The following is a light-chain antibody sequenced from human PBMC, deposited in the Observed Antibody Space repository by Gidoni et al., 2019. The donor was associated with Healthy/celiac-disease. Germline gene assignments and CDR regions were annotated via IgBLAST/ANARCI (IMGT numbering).Light chain of an antibody. V-gene: IGLV4-69*01. J-gene: IGLJ3*02. CDR1: SGHSSYA. CDR2: LNSDGSH. CDR3: QTWGTGIQV. Sequence: QLVLTQSPSASASLGASVKLTCTLSSGHSSYAIAWHQQPPEKGPRYLMKLNSDGSHSKGDGIPDRFSGSSSGAGRYLTISSLQSEDEADYYCQTWGTGIQVFGGGTKLTVL.